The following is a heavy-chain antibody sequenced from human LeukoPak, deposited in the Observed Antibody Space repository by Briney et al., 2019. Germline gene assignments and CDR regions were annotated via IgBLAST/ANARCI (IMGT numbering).Heavy chain of an antibody. CDR3: AKDGNIVVVPAAPNRFDR. Sequence: GGSLRLSCAASGFTVSSYAMSWVRPAPGKGLEWVSAISGSGGSTYYADSVKGRVTISRDNTKNTLYLQMNSLRAEDTAVYYCAKDGNIVVVPAAPNRFDRWGEGSLVTVSS. J-gene: IGHJ5*02. D-gene: IGHD2-2*01. V-gene: IGHV3-23*01. CDR2: ISGSGGST. CDR1: GFTVSSYA.